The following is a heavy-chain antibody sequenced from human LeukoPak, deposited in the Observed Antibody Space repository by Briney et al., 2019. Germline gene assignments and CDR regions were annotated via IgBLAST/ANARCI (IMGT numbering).Heavy chain of an antibody. CDR2: IYYSGST. CDR3: AREVGDYVWGSYRYSSNYYFDY. D-gene: IGHD3-16*02. Sequence: PSQTLSLTCTVSGGSLSSGDYYWSWIRQPPGKGLEWIGYIYYSGSTYYNPSLKSRVTISVDTSKNQFSLKLSSVTAADTAVYYCAREVGDYVWGSYRYSSNYYFDYWGQGTLVTVSS. J-gene: IGHJ4*02. CDR1: GGSLSSGDYY. V-gene: IGHV4-30-4*08.